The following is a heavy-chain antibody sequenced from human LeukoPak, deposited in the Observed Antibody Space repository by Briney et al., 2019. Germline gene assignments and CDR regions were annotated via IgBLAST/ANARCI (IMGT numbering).Heavy chain of an antibody. CDR1: VGSVSSYY. Sequence: PSETLSLTCSVSVGSVSSYYWTWIRQPPGKGLEWLGYIYSSGTTKYNPSLKSRVTISVDTSKNQFSLGLSSVTAADTAVYYCASRSAYSSPVYYMDVWGKGTTVTVSS. J-gene: IGHJ6*03. V-gene: IGHV4-4*08. CDR2: IYSSGTT. D-gene: IGHD6-13*01. CDR3: ASRSAYSSPVYYMDV.